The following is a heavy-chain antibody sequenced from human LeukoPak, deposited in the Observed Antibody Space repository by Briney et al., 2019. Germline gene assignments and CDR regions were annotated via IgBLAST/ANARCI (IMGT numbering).Heavy chain of an antibody. CDR1: GFTFSRHA. CDR3: ARDPNGDYFGAFDF. J-gene: IGHJ3*01. Sequence: GGSLRLSCEASGFTFSRHAMSWVRQAPGKGLEWVSSLSGTGGSTYYADSVKGRLTVSRDNSRNMLYLEMNSLRAEDTAVYYCARDPNGDYFGAFDFWGQGTMVTVSS. D-gene: IGHD4-17*01. CDR2: LSGTGGST. V-gene: IGHV3-23*01.